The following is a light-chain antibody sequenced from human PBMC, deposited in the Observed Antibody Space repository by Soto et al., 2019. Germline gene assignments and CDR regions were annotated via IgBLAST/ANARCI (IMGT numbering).Light chain of an antibody. Sequence: QSVLTQPPSVSGAPGQRVTISCTGGRSNIGARFDVHWYQQLPGTAPRLLIYANTNRPSGVPQRFSGSKSGTSASLAITGLQAEDVADYYCLSYDCSLSAYVFGTGTKLTVL. J-gene: IGLJ1*01. CDR1: RSNIGARFD. V-gene: IGLV1-40*01. CDR3: LSYDCSLSAYV. CDR2: ANT.